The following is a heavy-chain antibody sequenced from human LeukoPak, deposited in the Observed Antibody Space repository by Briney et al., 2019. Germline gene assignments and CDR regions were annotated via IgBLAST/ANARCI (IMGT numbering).Heavy chain of an antibody. CDR2: MNPNSGNT. V-gene: IGHV1-8*03. Sequence: ASVKVSCKASGYTFTSYDINWVRQATGQGLEWMGWMNPNSGNTGYAQKFQGRVTITRNTSISTAYMELSSLRSEDTAVYYCARGRRYCTNGVCSNFDYWGQGALVTVSS. D-gene: IGHD2-8*01. CDR3: ARGRRYCTNGVCSNFDY. J-gene: IGHJ4*02. CDR1: GYTFTSYD.